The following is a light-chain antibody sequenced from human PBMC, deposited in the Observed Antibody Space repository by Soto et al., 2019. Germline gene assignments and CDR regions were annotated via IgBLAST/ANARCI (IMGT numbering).Light chain of an antibody. J-gene: IGKJ3*01. V-gene: IGKV1-39*01. CDR3: QQSYSTPHSA. CDR1: QSISSY. CDR2: AAS. Sequence: DIQMTQSPSSLSAYVGDRVTITCRASQSISSYLNWYQQKPGKAPKLLIYAASSLQSGVPPRFSGSGSGTDFTLTISSLQPEDFATYYCQQSYSTPHSAFGPGTKVDIK.